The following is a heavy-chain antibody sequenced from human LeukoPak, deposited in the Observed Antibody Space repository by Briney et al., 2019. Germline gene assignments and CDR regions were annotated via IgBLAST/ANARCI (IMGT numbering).Heavy chain of an antibody. Sequence: PSQTPSLTCTVSGGSISSGDYYWSWIRQPPGKGLEWIGYIYYSGSTYYNPSLKSRVTISVDTSKNQFSLKLSSVTAADTAVYYCARVGWDYGSGSYYFGYWGQGTLVTVSS. CDR1: GGSISSGDYY. CDR2: IYYSGST. CDR3: ARVGWDYGSGSYYFGY. D-gene: IGHD3-10*01. V-gene: IGHV4-30-4*01. J-gene: IGHJ4*02.